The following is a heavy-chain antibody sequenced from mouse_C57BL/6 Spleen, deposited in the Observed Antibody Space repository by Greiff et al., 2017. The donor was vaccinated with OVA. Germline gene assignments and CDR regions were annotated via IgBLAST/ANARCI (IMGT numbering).Heavy chain of an antibody. CDR1: GYTFTDYY. CDR2: INPNNGGT. J-gene: IGHJ2*01. Sequence: VQLQQSGPELVKPGASVKISCKASGYTFTDYYMNWVKQSHGKSLEWIGDINPNNGGTSYNQKFKGKATLTVDKSSSTAYMELRSLTSEDSAVYYCARRTGSYFDYWGQGTTLTVSS. CDR3: ARRTGSYFDY. D-gene: IGHD1-2*01. V-gene: IGHV1-26*01.